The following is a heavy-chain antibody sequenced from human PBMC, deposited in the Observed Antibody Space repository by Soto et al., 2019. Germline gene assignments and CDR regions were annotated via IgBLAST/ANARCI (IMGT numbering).Heavy chain of an antibody. CDR1: GGTLSNYG. V-gene: IGHV1-69*12. CDR3: SRGDATKIVVTTYYAMDV. Sequence: QVQLVQSGAEVKKPGSSVRVSCKASGGTLSNYGISWVRQAPGQGLEWMGGIIPVFGTANYAQKFQGRVTITADESTSTGYMDVTSLRSEDTAVYYCSRGDATKIVVTTYYAMDVWGQGTTVSVSS. D-gene: IGHD4-17*01. CDR2: IIPVFGTA. J-gene: IGHJ6*02.